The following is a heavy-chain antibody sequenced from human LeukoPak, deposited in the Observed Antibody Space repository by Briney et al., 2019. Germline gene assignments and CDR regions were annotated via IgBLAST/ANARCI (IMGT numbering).Heavy chain of an antibody. Sequence: ASVKVSCKASGGTFSSYAISWVRQAPGQGLEWMGWISPYNGNTNYAQKFQGRVTMTTDTSTSTAYMELRSLRSDDTAVYYCAIIIAVAGSWGQGTLVTVSS. CDR1: GGTFSSYA. D-gene: IGHD6-19*01. CDR3: AIIIAVAGS. V-gene: IGHV1-18*01. J-gene: IGHJ4*02. CDR2: ISPYNGNT.